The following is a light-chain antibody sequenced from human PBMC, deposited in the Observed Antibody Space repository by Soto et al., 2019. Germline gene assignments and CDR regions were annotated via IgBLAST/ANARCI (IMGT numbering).Light chain of an antibody. CDR1: QGISSY. CDR2: AAS. V-gene: IGKV1-9*01. J-gene: IGKJ5*01. Sequence: DIQMTQSPSTVSAPVGDRVTITCRASQGISSYLAWYQQKPGKAPKLLIYAASTLQSGVPSRFSGSGSGTEFTLTISRLQPEDFATYYCQQLNSYPITFGQGTRLEIK. CDR3: QQLNSYPIT.